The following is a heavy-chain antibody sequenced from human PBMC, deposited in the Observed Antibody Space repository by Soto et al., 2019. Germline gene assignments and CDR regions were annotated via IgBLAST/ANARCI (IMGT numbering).Heavy chain of an antibody. D-gene: IGHD2-15*01. CDR1: GGSFSGYY. J-gene: IGHJ3*02. Sequence: QVQLQQWGAGLLKPSETLSLTCAVYGGSFSGYYWSWIRQPPGKGLEWIGEINHSGSTHYNPSLKRRVTISVDTSKTQFALKLSSVTAADTAVYYCAREDCSGGSCYSDAFDIWGQGTMVTVSS. CDR2: INHSGST. CDR3: AREDCSGGSCYSDAFDI. V-gene: IGHV4-34*01.